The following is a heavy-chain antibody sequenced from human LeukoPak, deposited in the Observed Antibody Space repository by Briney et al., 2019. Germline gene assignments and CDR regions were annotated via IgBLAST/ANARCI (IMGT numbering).Heavy chain of an antibody. V-gene: IGHV4-34*01. CDR3: ARRRYSSGWYRCWFDP. CDR2: INHSGST. CDR1: GGSFSGYY. Sequence: SSETLSLTCAVYGGSFSGYYWSWIRQPPGKGLEWIGEINHSGSTNYNPSLKSRVTISVDTSKNQFSLKLSSVTAADTAVYYCARRRYSSGWYRCWFDPWGQGTLVTVSS. D-gene: IGHD6-19*01. J-gene: IGHJ5*02.